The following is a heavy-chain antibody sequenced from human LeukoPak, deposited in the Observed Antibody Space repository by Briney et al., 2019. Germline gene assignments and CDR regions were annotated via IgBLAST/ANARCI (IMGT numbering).Heavy chain of an antibody. J-gene: IGHJ1*01. Sequence: PSETLSLTCTVSGGSISSGSYYWSWIRQPPGKGLEWIGYIYYSGSTNYNPSLKSRVTISVDTSKNQFSLKLSSVTAADTAVYYCARGAGDSSGYWPVRAEYFQHWGQGTLVTVSS. V-gene: IGHV4-61*01. CDR1: GGSISSGSYY. CDR2: IYYSGST. D-gene: IGHD3-22*01. CDR3: ARGAGDSSGYWPVRAEYFQH.